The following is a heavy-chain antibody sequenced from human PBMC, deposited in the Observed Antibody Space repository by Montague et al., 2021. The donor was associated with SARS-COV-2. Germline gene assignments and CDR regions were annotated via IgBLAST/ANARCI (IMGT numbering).Heavy chain of an antibody. CDR2: IYYSGST. J-gene: IGHJ6*02. CDR1: GGSISSSSYY. Sequence: SETLSLTCTVSGGSISSSSYYWGWIRQPPGKGLEWIGSIYYSGSTYYNPSLKSRVTISVDTSKNQFSLKLSSVTAADTAVYYCARVGRQQLVRLSGMDVWGQGTTVTCSS. D-gene: IGHD6-13*01. V-gene: IGHV4-39*07. CDR3: ARVGRQQLVRLSGMDV.